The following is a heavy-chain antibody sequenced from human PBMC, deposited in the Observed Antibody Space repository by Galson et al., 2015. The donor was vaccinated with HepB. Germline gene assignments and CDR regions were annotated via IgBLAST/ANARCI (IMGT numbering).Heavy chain of an antibody. CDR3: ARPAGYCSSTSCDDGWFDP. J-gene: IGHJ5*02. V-gene: IGHV5-10-1*01. CDR2: IDPSDSYT. Sequence: QSGAEVKKPGESLRISCTGSGYSFTSYWISWVRQMPGKGLEWMGRIDPSDSYTNYSPSFQGHVTISADKSISTAYLQWSSLKASDTAMYYCARPAGYCSSTSCDDGWFDPWGQGTLVTVSS. CDR1: GYSFTSYW. D-gene: IGHD2-2*01.